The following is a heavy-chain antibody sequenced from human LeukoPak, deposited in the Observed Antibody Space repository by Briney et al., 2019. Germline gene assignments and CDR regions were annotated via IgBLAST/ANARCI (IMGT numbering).Heavy chain of an antibody. V-gene: IGHV4-61*01. J-gene: IGHJ6*02. Sequence: RASETLSLTCTVSGGSVSSGSYYWSWIRQPPGKGLEWIGYIYYSGSTNYNPSLKSRVTISVDTSKNQFSLKLSSVIAADTAVYYCARDSYYDFWSGSTEYYYYGMDVWGQGTTVTVSS. D-gene: IGHD3-3*01. CDR2: IYYSGST. CDR1: GGSVSSGSYY. CDR3: ARDSYYDFWSGSTEYYYYGMDV.